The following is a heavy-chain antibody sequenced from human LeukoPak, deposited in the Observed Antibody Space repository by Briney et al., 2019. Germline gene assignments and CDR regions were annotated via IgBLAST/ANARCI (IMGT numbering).Heavy chain of an antibody. CDR2: ISSSSSTI. CDR3: ARDYSSGWYYFDY. V-gene: IGHV3-48*04. Sequence: GGSLRLSCAASGFTFSSYSMNWVRQAPGKGLEWVSYISSSSSTIYYADSVKGRFTISRDNAKNSLYLQMNSLRAEDTAVYYCARDYSSGWYYFDYWGQGTLVTVSS. J-gene: IGHJ4*02. D-gene: IGHD6-19*01. CDR1: GFTFSSYS.